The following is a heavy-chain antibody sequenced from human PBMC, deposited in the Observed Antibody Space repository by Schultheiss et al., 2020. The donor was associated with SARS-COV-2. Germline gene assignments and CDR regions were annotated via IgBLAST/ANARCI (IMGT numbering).Heavy chain of an antibody. V-gene: IGHV4-31*03. D-gene: IGHD1/OR15-1a*01. CDR3: ASSGNNGYYYYGMDV. CDR1: GGSISSGGYY. J-gene: IGHJ6*02. Sequence: SETLSLTCTVSGGSISSGGYYWSWIRQHPGKGLEWIGYIYYSGSTYYNPSLKSRVTISVDTSKNQFSLKLSSVTAADTAVYYCASSGNNGYYYYGMDVLGQGTTATVSS. CDR2: IYYSGST.